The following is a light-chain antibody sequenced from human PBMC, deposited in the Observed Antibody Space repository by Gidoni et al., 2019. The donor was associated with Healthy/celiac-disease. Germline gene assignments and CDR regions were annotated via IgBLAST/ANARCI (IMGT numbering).Light chain of an antibody. CDR3: QAWDSSTVV. J-gene: IGLJ2*01. CDR2: QDS. Sequence: SYELTPPPSVSVSPGQTASITCSGDKLGDKYACWYQQKPGQSPVLVIYQDSKRPSGIPERFSGSSSGNTATLTISGTQAMDEADYYCQAWDSSTVVFGGGTKLTVL. CDR1: KLGDKY. V-gene: IGLV3-1*01.